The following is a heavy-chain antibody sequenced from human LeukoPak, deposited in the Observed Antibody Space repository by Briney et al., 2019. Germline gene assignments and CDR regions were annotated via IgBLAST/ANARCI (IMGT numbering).Heavy chain of an antibody. J-gene: IGHJ4*02. V-gene: IGHV4-39*01. CDR2: IYYSGST. Sequence: SETLSLTCTVSGGSISSSSYYWGWIRQPPGKGVEWIGSIYYSGSTYYNPSLKSRVTISVDTSKNQFSLKLSSVTAADTAVYYCARHRITMVRGDPFDYWGQGTLVTVSS. CDR3: ARHRITMVRGDPFDY. D-gene: IGHD3-10*01. CDR1: GGSISSSSYY.